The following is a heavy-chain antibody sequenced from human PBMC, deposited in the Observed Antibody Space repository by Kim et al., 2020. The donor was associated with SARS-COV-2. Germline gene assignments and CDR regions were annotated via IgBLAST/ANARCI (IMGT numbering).Heavy chain of an antibody. CDR2: IYHSGST. V-gene: IGHV4-4*02. D-gene: IGHD2-15*01. J-gene: IGHJ4*02. Sequence: SETLSLTCAVSGGSISSSNWWSWVRQPPGKGLEWIGEIYHSGSTNYNPSLKSRVTISVDKSKNQFSLKLSSVTAADTAVYYCASGYCSGGSCYPLDYWGQGTLVTVSS. CDR3: ASGYCSGGSCYPLDY. CDR1: GGSISSSNW.